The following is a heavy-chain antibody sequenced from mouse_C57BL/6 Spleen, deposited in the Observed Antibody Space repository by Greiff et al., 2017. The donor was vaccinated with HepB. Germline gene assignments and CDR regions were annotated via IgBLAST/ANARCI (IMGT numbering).Heavy chain of an antibody. CDR3: ARWGYAMDY. CDR2: INPNNGGT. Sequence: VQLKESGPELVKPGASVKMSCKASGYTFTDYNMHWVKQSHGKSLEWIGYINPNNGGTSYNQKFKGKATLTVNKSSSTAYMELRSLTSEDSAVYYCARWGYAMDYWGQGTSVTVSS. V-gene: IGHV1-22*01. CDR1: GYTFTDYN. J-gene: IGHJ4*01.